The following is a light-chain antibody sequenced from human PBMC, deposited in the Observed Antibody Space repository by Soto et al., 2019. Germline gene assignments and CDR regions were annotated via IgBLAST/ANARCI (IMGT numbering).Light chain of an antibody. CDR2: GVS. V-gene: IGLV2-14*01. Sequence: QSVLTQPASMSGSPGQSITISCTGTSSDVGGYNHVSWYQQHPGKAPKLMIYGVSNRPAGVSNRFSGSKSGNTASLTISGLQAEDEADYYCSSYTSSSTLVFGTGTKVTVL. CDR1: SSDVGGYNH. J-gene: IGLJ1*01. CDR3: SSYTSSSTLV.